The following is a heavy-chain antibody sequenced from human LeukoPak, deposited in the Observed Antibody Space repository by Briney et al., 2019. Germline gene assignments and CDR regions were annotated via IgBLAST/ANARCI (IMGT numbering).Heavy chain of an antibody. D-gene: IGHD1-1*01. CDR2: ICSSSSYI. J-gene: IGHJ4*02. CDR3: ARDGAHYNHYFDY. Sequence: KPGGSLRLSCAASGFTFSSYSMNWVRQAPGKGLEWVSSICSSSSYIYYADSVKGRFTISRDNAKNSLYLQMNSLRAEDTAVYYCARDGAHYNHYFDYWGQGTLVTVSS. CDR1: GFTFSSYS. V-gene: IGHV3-21*01.